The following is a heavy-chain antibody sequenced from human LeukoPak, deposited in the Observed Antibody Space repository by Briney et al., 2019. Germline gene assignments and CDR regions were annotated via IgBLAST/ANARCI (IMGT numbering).Heavy chain of an antibody. Sequence: SETLSLTCTVSGGSISSYYWSWIRQPAGKGLEWIGRIYTSGSTNYNPSLKSRVTMSVDTSKNQFSLKLSSVTAADTAVYYCAKVMTTVTTSGMDVWGQGTTVTVSS. CDR2: IYTSGST. D-gene: IGHD4-17*01. CDR3: AKVMTTVTTSGMDV. CDR1: GGSISSYY. J-gene: IGHJ6*02. V-gene: IGHV4-4*07.